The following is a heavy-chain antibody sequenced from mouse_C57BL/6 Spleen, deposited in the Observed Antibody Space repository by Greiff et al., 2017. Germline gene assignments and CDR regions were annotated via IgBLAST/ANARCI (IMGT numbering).Heavy chain of an antibody. V-gene: IGHV8-12*01. CDR3: ARTHDGYSYYFAY. J-gene: IGHJ2*01. CDR2: IYWDDDN. D-gene: IGHD2-3*01. Sequence: QVTLKVSGPGILQSSQTLSLTCSFSGFSLSTSGMGVSWIRQPSGKGLEWLAHIYWDDDNRYNPSLKRRLTISKDTSRNQVFLTITNVDTANTATSYCARTHDGYSYYFAYWGQGTTLTVSS. CDR1: GFSLSTSGMG.